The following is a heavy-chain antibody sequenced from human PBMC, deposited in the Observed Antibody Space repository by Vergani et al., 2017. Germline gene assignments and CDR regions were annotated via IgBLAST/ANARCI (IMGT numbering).Heavy chain of an antibody. V-gene: IGHV1-24*01. CDR1: GYTLTELS. CDR2: FDPEDGET. Sequence: QVQLVQSGAEMKKPGASVKVSCKVSGYTLTELSMHWVRQAPGKGLEWMGGFDPEDGETIYAQKFQGRVTMTEDTSTDTAYMELSSLRSEDTAVYYCATDRMYYDSSGQHLALWGQGTMVTVSS. D-gene: IGHD3-22*01. CDR3: ATDRMYYDSSGQHLAL. J-gene: IGHJ3*01.